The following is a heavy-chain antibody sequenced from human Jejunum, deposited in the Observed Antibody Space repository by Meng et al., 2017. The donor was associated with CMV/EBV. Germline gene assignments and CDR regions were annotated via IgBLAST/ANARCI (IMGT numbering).Heavy chain of an antibody. CDR1: GGSINNYY. V-gene: IGHV4-4*07. CDR2: FYSSDTY. J-gene: IGHJ4*02. Sequence: QVQLQESGPGLVKPSETLSLTCTVSGGSINNYYWSWIRQSAGKGLEWIGRFYSSDTYNYHPSLNSRVTMSLDTSKKQFSLILSSVTAADTARYYCVGGAAASTRECFDHWGQGTLVTVSS. D-gene: IGHD2-2*01. CDR3: VGGAAASTRECFDH.